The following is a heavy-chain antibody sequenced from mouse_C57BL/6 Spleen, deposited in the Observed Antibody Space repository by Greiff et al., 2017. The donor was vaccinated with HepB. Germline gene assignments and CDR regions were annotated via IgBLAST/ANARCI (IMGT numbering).Heavy chain of an antibody. J-gene: IGHJ4*01. V-gene: IGHV5-9-1*02. CDR1: GFTFSSYA. CDR2: ISSGGDYI. CDR3: TRDENSNYGYAMDY. D-gene: IGHD2-5*01. Sequence: EVKLVESGEGLVKPGGSLKLSCAASGFTFSSYAMSWVRQTPEKRLEWVAYISSGGDYIYYADTVKGRFTISRDNARNTLYLQMSSLKSEDTAMYYCTRDENSNYGYAMDYWGQGTSVTVSS.